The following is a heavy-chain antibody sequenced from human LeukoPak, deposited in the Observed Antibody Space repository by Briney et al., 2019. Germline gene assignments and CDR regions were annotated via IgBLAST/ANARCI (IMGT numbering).Heavy chain of an antibody. J-gene: IGHJ4*02. CDR3: ARVVGSWYYFYY. D-gene: IGHD6-13*01. CDR1: GGSISSGSYC. CDR2: IYRSGST. Sequence: SQTLSPTWTVAGGSISSGSYCWSWIRQPGGKGMEWIGRIYRSGSTNYDPSLKSRVTITVDTSKNQFTLKLSSVTAADTAVDYCARVVGSWYYFYYWGQGTLVTVSS. V-gene: IGHV4-61*02.